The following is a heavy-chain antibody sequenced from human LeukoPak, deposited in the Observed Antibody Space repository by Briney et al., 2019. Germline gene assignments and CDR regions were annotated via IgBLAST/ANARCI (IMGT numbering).Heavy chain of an antibody. CDR2: ITAGSDAT. D-gene: IGHD6-19*01. V-gene: IGHV3-23*01. CDR3: ARGPWLEYYYYGMDV. Sequence: GGSLRLSCTASGFTFSSYAMSWVRQAPGKGLEWVSGITAGSDATYDAESVKGRFTISRDNSKNTLSLQMKSLRAEDTAVYYCARGPWLEYYYYGMDVWGQGTTVTASS. J-gene: IGHJ6*02. CDR1: GFTFSSYA.